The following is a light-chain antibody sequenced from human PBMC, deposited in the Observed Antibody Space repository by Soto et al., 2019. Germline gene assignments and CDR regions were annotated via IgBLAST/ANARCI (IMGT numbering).Light chain of an antibody. CDR1: SSNIGAGYD. V-gene: IGLV1-40*01. J-gene: IGLJ3*02. Sequence: QSVLTQPPSVSGAPGQRVTISCTGSSSNIGAGYDVHWYQQLPGTAPKLLIYGNSNRPSGVPDRFSGSKSGTSASLAITGLQAVDEADYYCQSYDSSLSGPSWVFGGGTKLTVL. CDR3: QSYDSSLSGPSWV. CDR2: GNS.